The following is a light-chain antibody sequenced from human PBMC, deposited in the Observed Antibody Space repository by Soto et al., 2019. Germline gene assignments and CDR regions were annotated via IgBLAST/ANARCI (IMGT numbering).Light chain of an antibody. V-gene: IGKV3-15*01. Sequence: EIVMTQSPATLSVSPGDRATLSCRASQSVSSNLAWYQQKPGQAPRLLIYGASTRATGIPVRFSGSGSGTDFTLTISSLQSEDFAVYYCQQYNDWPPYTFGQGTNLEIK. CDR2: GAS. J-gene: IGKJ2*01. CDR3: QQYNDWPPYT. CDR1: QSVSSN.